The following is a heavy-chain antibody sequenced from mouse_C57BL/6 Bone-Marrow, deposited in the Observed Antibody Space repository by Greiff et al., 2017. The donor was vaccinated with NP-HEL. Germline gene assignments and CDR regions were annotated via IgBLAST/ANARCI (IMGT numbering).Heavy chain of an antibody. D-gene: IGHD2-3*01. CDR3: ARNDGYYVYYFDY. J-gene: IGHJ2*01. V-gene: IGHV5-17*01. CDR2: ISSGSSTI. CDR1: GFTFSDYG. Sequence: DVKLVESGGGLVKPGGSLKLSCAASGFTFSDYGMHWVRQAPEKGLEWVAYISSGSSTIYYADTVKGRFTISRDNAKNTLFLQMTSLRSEDTAMYYCARNDGYYVYYFDYWGQGTTLTVSS.